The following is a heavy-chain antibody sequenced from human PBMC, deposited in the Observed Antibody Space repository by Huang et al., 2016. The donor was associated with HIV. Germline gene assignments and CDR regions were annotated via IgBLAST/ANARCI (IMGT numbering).Heavy chain of an antibody. CDR2: ISDEDKTK. Sequence: QVQLVESGGGVVQPGRSLRISCAASGFTFSSYGMHWVRTAPGKGLEGVAVISDEDKTKYDADYVKGRFGISRDNSKTTVYLQLNSLRLEDTAVYYCAKGGSAAAVLDFWGQGTLVTVSS. J-gene: IGHJ4*02. V-gene: IGHV3-30*18. CDR3: AKGGSAAAVLDF. D-gene: IGHD6-13*01. CDR1: GFTFSSYG.